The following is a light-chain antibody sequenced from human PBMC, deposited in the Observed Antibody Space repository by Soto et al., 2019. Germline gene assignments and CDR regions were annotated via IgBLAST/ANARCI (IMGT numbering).Light chain of an antibody. CDR3: QQYGSSPHT. V-gene: IGKV3-20*01. CDR1: QSVSSSY. CDR2: GGS. Sequence: EIVLTQSPGTLSLSPGERATLSCRASQSVSSSYLAWYQHKPGQAPRLLIYGGSSRATGIPDRFSGSGSGTDFTLTISRLEPEDFAVYYCQQYGSSPHTFGQGTKLEIK. J-gene: IGKJ2*01.